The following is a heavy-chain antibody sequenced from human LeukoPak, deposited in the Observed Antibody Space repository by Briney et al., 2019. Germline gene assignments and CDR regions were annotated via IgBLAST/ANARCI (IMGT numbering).Heavy chain of an antibody. CDR2: INPSGGST. Sequence: ASVKVSCKASGYTSTSYYMHWVRQAPGQGLEWMGIINPSGGSTSYAQKFQGRVTMTRDTSTSTVYMELSSLRSEDTAVYYCARDVTESITMIRDYRLSMGHWGQGTLVIVSS. J-gene: IGHJ4*02. V-gene: IGHV1-46*01. CDR1: GYTSTSYY. CDR3: ARDVTESITMIRDYRLSMGH. D-gene: IGHD3-22*01.